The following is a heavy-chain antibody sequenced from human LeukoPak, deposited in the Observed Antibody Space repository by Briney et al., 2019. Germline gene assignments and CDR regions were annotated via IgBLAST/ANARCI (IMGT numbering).Heavy chain of an antibody. V-gene: IGHV1-2*02. Sequence: VASVKVSCKASGYTFTGYYMHWVRQAPGQGLEWMGWINPNSGGTNYAQKFQGRVTMTRDTSISTAYMELSRPRSDDTAVYYCARDLGQWLVLWGFDYWGQGTLVTVSS. D-gene: IGHD6-19*01. J-gene: IGHJ4*02. CDR2: INPNSGGT. CDR1: GYTFTGYY. CDR3: ARDLGQWLVLWGFDY.